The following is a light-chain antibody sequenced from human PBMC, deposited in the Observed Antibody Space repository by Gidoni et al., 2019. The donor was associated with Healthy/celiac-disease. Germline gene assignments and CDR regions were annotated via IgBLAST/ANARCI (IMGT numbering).Light chain of an antibody. J-gene: IGLJ3*02. CDR1: SSNIGSNY. Sequence: QSVLTQPPSASGTPGQRVTISCSGSSSNIGSNYVYWYQQLPGTAPNLLIYRNNPRPSGVPDRFSGSKSGTSAALAISGLRSEDEADYYCAAWDDSLSGWVFGGGTKLTV. CDR3: AAWDDSLSGWV. V-gene: IGLV1-47*01. CDR2: RNN.